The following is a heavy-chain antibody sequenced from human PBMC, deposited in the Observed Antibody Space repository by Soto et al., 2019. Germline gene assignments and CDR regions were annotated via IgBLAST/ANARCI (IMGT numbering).Heavy chain of an antibody. J-gene: IGHJ2*01. D-gene: IGHD6-19*01. V-gene: IGHV3-30*18. CDR3: AKEISPKAGKWYFDL. CDR1: GFSFNNYG. CDR2: VSYAATVQ. Sequence: QVQLVESGGGVVQPGGSLRLSCAASGFSFNNYGMNWVRQAPGKRLEWVAVVSYAATVQYYTDSAKSRFTISRDKSKNTLYLQMNSLRDDDTAVYHCAKEISPKAGKWYFDLWGRGTLVTVSS.